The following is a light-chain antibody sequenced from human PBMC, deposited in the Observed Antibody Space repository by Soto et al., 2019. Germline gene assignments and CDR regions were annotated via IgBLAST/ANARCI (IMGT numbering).Light chain of an antibody. CDR3: LQYNHYPLT. CDR2: KAS. J-gene: IGKJ4*01. Sequence: DIQMTQSPSTLSASVGDRVTVTCRASQSINSWLAWYQQRPGKGPKLLIHKASILEGGVPSRFSGSASGTEVTLTISSLQPDDFATYYCLQYNHYPLTFGGGTKVEIK. CDR1: QSINSW. V-gene: IGKV1-5*03.